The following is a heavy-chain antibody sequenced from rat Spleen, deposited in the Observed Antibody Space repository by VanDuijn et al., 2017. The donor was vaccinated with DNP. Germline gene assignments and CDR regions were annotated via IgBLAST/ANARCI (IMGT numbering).Heavy chain of an antibody. CDR3: TRQGALDY. CDR2: IWSGGTT. J-gene: IGHJ2*01. V-gene: IGHV2-15*01. Sequence: QVQLKESGPGLVQPSQALSLTCTVSGFSLTSYTVDWVRQPPGKGLEWVGVIWSGGTTDYNSALKSRLSISRDTSKSQVFLKMDSLQAEDTATYFCTRQGALDYWGQGVMVTVSS. D-gene: IGHD5-1*01. CDR1: GFSLTSYT.